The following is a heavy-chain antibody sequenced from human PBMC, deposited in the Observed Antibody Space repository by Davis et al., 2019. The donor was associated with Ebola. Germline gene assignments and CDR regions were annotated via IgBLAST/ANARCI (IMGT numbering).Heavy chain of an antibody. V-gene: IGHV3-11*01. CDR3: ARDLRRALGYGEYTYYGMDA. CDR2: ISFAGITT. Sequence: GESLKISCAASGFSFSEYYMSWIRLAPGGLQWVADISFAGITTSYADSVKGRFTISRDNVKKSLYLQMDSLTVEDTAVYYCARDLRRALGYGEYTYYGMDAWGQGTAVNVSS. CDR1: GFSFSEYY. J-gene: IGHJ6*02. D-gene: IGHD3-10*01.